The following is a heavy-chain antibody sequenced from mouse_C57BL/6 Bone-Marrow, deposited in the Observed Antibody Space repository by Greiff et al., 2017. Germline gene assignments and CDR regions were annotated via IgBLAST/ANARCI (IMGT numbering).Heavy chain of an antibody. Sequence: QVQLQQPGAELVMPGASVKLSCKASGYTFTSYWMHWVKQRPGQGLEWIGEIDPSDSYTNYNQKFKGKSTLTVDKSSSTAYMQLSSLTSEDSAVYYCARRDTPYYFDYWGQGTTLTVSS. CDR3: ARRDTPYYFDY. CDR1: GYTFTSYW. J-gene: IGHJ2*01. D-gene: IGHD5-1-1*01. CDR2: IDPSDSYT. V-gene: IGHV1-69*01.